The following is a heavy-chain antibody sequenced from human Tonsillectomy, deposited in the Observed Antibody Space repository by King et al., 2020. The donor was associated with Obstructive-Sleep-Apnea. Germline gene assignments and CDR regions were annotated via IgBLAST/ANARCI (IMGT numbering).Heavy chain of an antibody. CDR2: ISSSSSYI. V-gene: IGHV3-21*01. CDR3: ARGDSNYEFWYYFDY. J-gene: IGHJ4*02. CDR1: GFTFSSYS. D-gene: IGHD4-11*01. Sequence: VQLVESGGGLVKPGGSLRLSCAASGFTFSSYSMNWVRQAPGKGLEWVSSISSSSSYIYYADSVKGRFTISRDNAKNSLYLQMNSLRAENTAVYYCARGDSNYEFWYYFDYWGQGTLVTVSS.